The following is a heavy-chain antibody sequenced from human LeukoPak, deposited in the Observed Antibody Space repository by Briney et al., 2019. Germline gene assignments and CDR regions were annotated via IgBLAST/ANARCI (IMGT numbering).Heavy chain of an antibody. CDR1: GGSFSGYY. CDR3: ARSKGYHYWYFDL. Sequence: SETLSLTCAVYGGSFSGYYWSWIRQPPGKGLEWIGYIYYSGSTNYNPSLKSRVTISVDTSKNQFSLKLSSVTAADTAVYYCARSKGYHYWYFDLWGRGTLVTVSS. CDR2: IYYSGST. V-gene: IGHV4-59*01. J-gene: IGHJ2*01. D-gene: IGHD3-16*02.